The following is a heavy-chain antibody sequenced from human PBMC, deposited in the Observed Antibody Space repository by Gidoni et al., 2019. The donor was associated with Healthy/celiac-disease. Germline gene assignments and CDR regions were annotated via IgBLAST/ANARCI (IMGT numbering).Heavy chain of an antibody. J-gene: IGHJ3*02. V-gene: IGHV3-13*01. CDR2: IGTAGDT. Sequence: EVQLVESGGGLVQPGGSLRPSFAASGFTFSSYDMHWVRQATGKGLEWVSAIGTAGDTYYPGSVKGRFTISRENAKNSLYLQMNSLRAGDTAVYYCARGGSMSNAFDIWGQGTMVTVSS. CDR3: ARGGSMSNAFDI. CDR1: GFTFSSYD.